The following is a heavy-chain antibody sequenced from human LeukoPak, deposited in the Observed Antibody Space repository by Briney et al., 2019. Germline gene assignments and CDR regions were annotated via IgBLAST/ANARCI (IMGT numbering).Heavy chain of an antibody. J-gene: IGHJ4*02. D-gene: IGHD6-6*01. Sequence: GGSLRLSCTASGFAFSNFWMHWVRQAPGKGLVWVSRIKTDGSSTNYADSVKGRFTISRDNAKNTLYLQMNSLGAEDTAVYYCVAALLFDYWGQGTLVTVSS. CDR1: GFAFSNFW. CDR2: IKTDGSST. CDR3: VAALLFDY. V-gene: IGHV3-74*01.